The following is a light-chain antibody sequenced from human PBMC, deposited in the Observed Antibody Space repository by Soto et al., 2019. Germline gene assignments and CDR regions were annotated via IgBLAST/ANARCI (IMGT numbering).Light chain of an antibody. CDR2: DVS. J-gene: IGLJ2*01. CDR1: SSDVGGYNY. Sequence: QSALTQPASVSGSPGQSITISCTGTSSDVGGYNYVSWYQQHPGKAPKLMIYDVSNRPSGVSKRFSGSKSGSTASLTISGLQAEDEADYYCSSYTSSSTRVFGGGTKLTVL. CDR3: SSYTSSSTRV. V-gene: IGLV2-14*01.